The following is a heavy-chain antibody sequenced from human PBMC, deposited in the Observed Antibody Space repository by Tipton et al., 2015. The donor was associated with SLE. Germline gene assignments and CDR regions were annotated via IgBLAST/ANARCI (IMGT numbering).Heavy chain of an antibody. Sequence: GSLRLSYAASGFTFSNYEMNWVRQAPGKGLEWLSYITHSSSAVNYADSVKGRFTISRDNAKNSLYLQMTSLRVEDSAVYYCARELRGVGGDASDVWGQGTVVTVAS. CDR2: ITHSSSAV. D-gene: IGHD3-3*01. CDR3: ARELRGVGGDASDV. J-gene: IGHJ3*01. CDR1: GFTFSNYE. V-gene: IGHV3-48*03.